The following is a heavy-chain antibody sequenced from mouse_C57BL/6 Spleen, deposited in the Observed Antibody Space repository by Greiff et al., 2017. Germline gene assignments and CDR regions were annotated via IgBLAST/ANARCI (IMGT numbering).Heavy chain of an antibody. D-gene: IGHD2-14*01. CDR2: IYPSDSET. V-gene: IGHV1-61*01. J-gene: IGHJ4*01. Sequence: QVQLQQPGAELVRPGSSVKLSCKASGYTFTSSWMDWVKPRPGQGLEWIGNIYPSDSETHYNQKFKDKATLTVDKSSSTAYMQLSSLTSEDSAVYYCARLDRGAMDYWGQGTSVTVSS. CDR3: ARLDRGAMDY. CDR1: GYTFTSSW.